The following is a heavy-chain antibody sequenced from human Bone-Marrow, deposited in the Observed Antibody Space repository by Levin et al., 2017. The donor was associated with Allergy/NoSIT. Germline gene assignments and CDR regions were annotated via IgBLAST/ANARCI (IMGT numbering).Heavy chain of an antibody. Sequence: PGASVKVSCKASGGTGYTFSSYGISWVRQAPGQGLEWIGTIIPVLGTPNYAQRFQDRVTITVDESTRTVYITLSSLRSEDTAVYYCARGKWRRLREPNIDVFDIWGQGTMVTVSS. CDR1: GGTGYTFSSYG. D-gene: IGHD2/OR15-2a*01. CDR2: IIPVLGTP. V-gene: IGHV1-69*11. J-gene: IGHJ3*02. CDR3: ARGKWRRLREPNIDVFDI.